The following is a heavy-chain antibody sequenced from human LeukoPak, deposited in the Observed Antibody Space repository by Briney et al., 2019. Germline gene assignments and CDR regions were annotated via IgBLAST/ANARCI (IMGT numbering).Heavy chain of an antibody. CDR2: ISSSSSYI. D-gene: IGHD3-22*01. V-gene: IGHV3-21*01. CDR3: ARAPGSGYYADAFDI. J-gene: IGHJ3*02. Sequence: GGSLRLSCAASGFTFSSYSMNWVRQAPGKGLEWVSSISSSSSYIYYADSVKGRFTISRDNAKNSLYLQMNSLRAEDTAVYYCARAPGSGYYADAFDIWGQGTMVTVSS. CDR1: GFTFSSYS.